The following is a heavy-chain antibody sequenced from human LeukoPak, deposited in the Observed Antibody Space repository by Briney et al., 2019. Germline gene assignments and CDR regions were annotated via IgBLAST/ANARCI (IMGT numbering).Heavy chain of an antibody. J-gene: IGHJ4*01. D-gene: IGHD3-16*01. Sequence: GGSLRLSCVASGFTFSNYWMSWVRQAPGKGLECVANIKEDGSEKYYVDSVKGRFTISRDNAKNSLCLQMNSLRAEDTAVYYCARQGDDYWGHGTLVTVSS. CDR2: IKEDGSEK. CDR1: GFTFSNYW. V-gene: IGHV3-7*01. CDR3: ARQGDDY.